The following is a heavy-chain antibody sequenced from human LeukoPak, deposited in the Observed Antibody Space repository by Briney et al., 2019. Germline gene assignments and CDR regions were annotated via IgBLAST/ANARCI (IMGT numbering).Heavy chain of an antibody. CDR2: IYYSVSA. CDR3: ARHTVNVGNDY. V-gene: IGHV4-59*08. Sequence: SETLSLTCSVSGGSISNYYWSWIRQPPGKALEWIGYIYYSVSANYNPSLKSRVTISVDTSKNQFSLKLGSVTAADTAVYYCARHTVNVGNDYWGQGTLVTVSS. CDR1: GGSISNYY. J-gene: IGHJ4*02. D-gene: IGHD4-17*01.